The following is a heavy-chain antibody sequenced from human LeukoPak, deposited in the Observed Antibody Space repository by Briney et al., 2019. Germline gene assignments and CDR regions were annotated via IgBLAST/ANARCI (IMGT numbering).Heavy chain of an antibody. CDR3: ARARGIVVVVAAPPGGRFDP. V-gene: IGHV1-2*02. CDR2: INPNSGGT. J-gene: IGHJ5*02. CDR1: GYTLTGYY. D-gene: IGHD2-15*01. Sequence: GASVKVSCKASGYTLTGYYMHWVRQAPGQGLEWMGWINPNSGGTNYAQKFQGRVTMTRDTSISTAYMELSRLRSDDTAVYYCARARGIVVVVAAPPGGRFDPWGQGTLVTVSS.